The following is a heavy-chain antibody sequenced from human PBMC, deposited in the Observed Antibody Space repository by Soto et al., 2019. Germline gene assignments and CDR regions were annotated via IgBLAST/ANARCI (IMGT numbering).Heavy chain of an antibody. CDR2: ISGSGGRT. CDR3: AKQLGFGAFNPVVY. Sequence: HPGGSLRLSCAASGFTFSSYAMSWVRQAPGKGLEWVSAISGSGGRTYYADSVKGRFTISRDNAKNTLYLQMNSLRAEDTAVYYCAKQLGFGAFNPVVYWGQGTLVTVSS. D-gene: IGHD3-10*01. V-gene: IGHV3-23*01. CDR1: GFTFSSYA. J-gene: IGHJ4*02.